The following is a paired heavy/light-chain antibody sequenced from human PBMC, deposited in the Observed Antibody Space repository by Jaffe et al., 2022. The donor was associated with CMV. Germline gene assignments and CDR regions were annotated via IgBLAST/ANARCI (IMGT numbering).Light chain of an antibody. V-gene: IGLV1-44*01. CDR2: SNN. CDR3: AAWDDSLNGPWV. CDR1: SSNIGSNT. Sequence: QSVLTQPPSASGTPGQRVTISCSGSSSNIGSNTVNWYQQLPGTAPKLLIYSNNQRPSGVPDRFSGSKSGTSASLAISGLQSEDEADYYCAAWDDSLNGPWVFGGGTKLTVL. J-gene: IGLJ3*02.
Heavy chain of an antibody. J-gene: IGHJ4*02. D-gene: IGHD3-22*01. CDR2: INPNSGGT. CDR1: GYTFTGYY. V-gene: IGHV1-2*02. Sequence: QVQLVQSGAEVKKPGASVKVSCKASGYTFTGYYMHWVRQAPGQGLEWMGWINPNSGGTNYAQKFQGRVTMTRDTSISTAYMELSRLRSDDTAVYYCARGVGYYDSSGYQEVPDYWGQGTLVTVSS. CDR3: ARGVGYYDSSGYQEVPDY.